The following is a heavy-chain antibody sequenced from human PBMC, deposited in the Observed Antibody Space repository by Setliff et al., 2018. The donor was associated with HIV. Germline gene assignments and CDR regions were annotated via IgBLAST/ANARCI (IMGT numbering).Heavy chain of an antibody. CDR3: ARAPNRIGNMVRGVSRAYDI. D-gene: IGHD3-10*01. Sequence: PSETLSLTCAVSGSSISSGYFWSWIRQPPGKGLEWIGEINRNGNTNYNPSLKSRVTISVDTSKNQFSLKLSSVTAADTGLYFCARAPNRIGNMVRGVSRAYDIWGQGTMVTVSS. V-gene: IGHV4-34*01. CDR1: GSSISSGYF. CDR2: INRNGNT. J-gene: IGHJ3*02.